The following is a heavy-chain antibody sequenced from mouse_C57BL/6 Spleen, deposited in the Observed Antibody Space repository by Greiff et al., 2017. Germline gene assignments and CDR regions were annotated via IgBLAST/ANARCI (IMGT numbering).Heavy chain of an antibody. J-gene: IGHJ4*01. D-gene: IGHD1-1*01. CDR2: IHPNSGST. CDR3: ARWDYGSSYRSSAMDY. Sequence: QVQLQQPGAELVKPGASVKLSCKASGYTFTSYWMHWVKQRPGQGLEWIGMIHPNSGSTNYNEKFKSKATLTVDKSSSTAYMQLSSLTSEDSAVYYCARWDYGSSYRSSAMDYWGQGTSVTVSS. V-gene: IGHV1-64*01. CDR1: GYTFTSYW.